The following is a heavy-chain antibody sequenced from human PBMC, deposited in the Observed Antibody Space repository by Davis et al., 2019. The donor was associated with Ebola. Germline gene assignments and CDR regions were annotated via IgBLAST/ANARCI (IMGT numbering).Heavy chain of an antibody. CDR2: INSDGSST. CDR1: GFTFSSYW. CDR3: ARVIGGNRGSWYVNPFDY. Sequence: GESLKISCAASGFTFSSYWMHWVRQALGKGLVWVSRINSDGSSTSYADSVKGRFTISRDNAKNTLYLQMNSLRAEDTAVYYCARVIGGNRGSWYVNPFDYWGQGTTVTVSS. J-gene: IGHJ4*03. D-gene: IGHD6-13*01. V-gene: IGHV3-74*01.